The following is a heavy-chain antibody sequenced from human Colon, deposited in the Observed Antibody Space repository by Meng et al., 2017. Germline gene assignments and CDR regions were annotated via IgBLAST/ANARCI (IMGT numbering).Heavy chain of an antibody. CDR1: GFTFSSYE. J-gene: IGHJ4*02. D-gene: IGHD5-18*01. CDR3: AREGSQETAMVSGDY. CDR2: ISSSGSTI. V-gene: IGHV3-48*03. Sequence: GESLKISCAASGFTFSSYEMNWVRQAPGNGLEWVSYISSSGSTIYYADSVKARFTISRDNAKNSMYLQMNSLRAEDTAVYYCAREGSQETAMVSGDYWGQGTLVTVSS.